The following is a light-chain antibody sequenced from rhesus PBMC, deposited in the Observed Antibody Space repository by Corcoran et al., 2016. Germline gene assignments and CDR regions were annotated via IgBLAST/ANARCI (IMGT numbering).Light chain of an antibody. CDR1: SSDIGGYNY. J-gene: IGLJ1*01. CDR2: EVS. Sequence: QAALTQPRSVSGSPGQSVTISCTGTSSDIGGYNYVSWYQQHPGTAPKLMIYEVSKRPSGVSDRFSGSKSGNTASLTISGLQAEDKADYYCSSYAGSNTYIFGAGTRLTVL. CDR3: SSYAGSNTYI. V-gene: IGLV2-32*02.